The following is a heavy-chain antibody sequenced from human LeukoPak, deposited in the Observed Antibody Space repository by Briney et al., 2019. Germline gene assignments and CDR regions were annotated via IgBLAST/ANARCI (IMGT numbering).Heavy chain of an antibody. CDR1: GFTSSSYW. CDR2: IKQDGSEK. CDR3: ARNWSPSGYSYYYGMDV. Sequence: QPGGSLRLSCAASGFTSSSYWMSWVRRAPGKGLEWVANIKQDGSEKYYVDSVKGRFTISRDNAKNSLYLQMNSLRVEDTAVCYCARNWSPSGYSYYYGMDVWGQGTTVTVSS. J-gene: IGHJ6*02. D-gene: IGHD6-25*01. V-gene: IGHV3-7*01.